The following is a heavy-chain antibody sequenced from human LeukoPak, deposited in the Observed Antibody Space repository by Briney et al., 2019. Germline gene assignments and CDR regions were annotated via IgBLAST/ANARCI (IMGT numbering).Heavy chain of an antibody. D-gene: IGHD5-24*01. J-gene: IGHJ5*02. CDR2: INHSGST. Sequence: SETLSLTCTVSGGSISSSSYYWGWIRQPPGKGLEWIGEINHSGSTNYNPSLKSRVTISVDTSKNQFSLKLSSVTAADTAVYYCARGRYDGYKANWFDPWGQGTLVTVSS. CDR3: ARGRYDGYKANWFDP. V-gene: IGHV4-39*07. CDR1: GGSISSSSYY.